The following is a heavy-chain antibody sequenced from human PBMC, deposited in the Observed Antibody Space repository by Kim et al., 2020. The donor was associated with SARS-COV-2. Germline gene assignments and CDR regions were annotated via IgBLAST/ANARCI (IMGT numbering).Heavy chain of an antibody. CDR3: ARRNLEYYDILTGLNDAFDI. CDR1: GGSISSSSYY. Sequence: SETLSLTCTVSGGSISSSSYYWGWIRQPPGKGLEWIGSIYYSGSTYYNPSLKSRVTISVDTSKNQFSLKLSSVTAADTAVYYCARRNLEYYDILTGLNDAFDIWGQGTMVTVSS. J-gene: IGHJ3*02. CDR2: IYYSGST. V-gene: IGHV4-39*01. D-gene: IGHD3-9*01.